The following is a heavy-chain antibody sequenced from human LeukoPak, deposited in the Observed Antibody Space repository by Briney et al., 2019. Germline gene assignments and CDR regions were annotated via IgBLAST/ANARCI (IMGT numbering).Heavy chain of an antibody. CDR3: ARGVDYYGSGSYYNPFDY. CDR1: GFTFSSYS. Sequence: GGSLRLSCAASGFTFSSYSMNWVRQAPGKGLEWVSSISSSSSYIYYADSVKGRFTISRDNAKNSLYLQMNSLRAEDTAVYYCARGVDYYGSGSYYNPFDYWGQGTLVTVSS. CDR2: ISSSSSYI. V-gene: IGHV3-21*01. J-gene: IGHJ4*02. D-gene: IGHD3-10*01.